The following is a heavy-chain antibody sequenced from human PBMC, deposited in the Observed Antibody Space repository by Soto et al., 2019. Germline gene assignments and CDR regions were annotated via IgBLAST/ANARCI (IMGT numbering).Heavy chain of an antibody. J-gene: IGHJ6*02. V-gene: IGHV4-31*03. CDR3: ARETYGDYFSYGMDV. CDR2: IYYSGST. Sequence: QVQLQESGPGLVKPSQTLSLTCTVSGGSISSGGYYWSWIRQHPGKGLEWIGYIYYSGSTYYNPSLKSRVTIXXDXSXXQFSLKLSSVTAADTAVYYCARETYGDYFSYGMDVWGQGTTVTVSS. CDR1: GGSISSGGYY. D-gene: IGHD4-17*01.